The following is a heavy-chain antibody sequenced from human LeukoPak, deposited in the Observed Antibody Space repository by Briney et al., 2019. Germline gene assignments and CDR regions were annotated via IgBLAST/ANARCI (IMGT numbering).Heavy chain of an antibody. Sequence: PGESLRISCKGSGYSFTSYWISWVRQMPGKGLEWMGRIDPSDSYTSYSPSFQGHVTISADKSISTAYLQWGSLKASDTAMYYCAKVSHDSSGYYGIYRWGQGTLVTVSS. D-gene: IGHD6-19*01. J-gene: IGHJ5*02. CDR2: IDPSDSYT. CDR3: AKVSHDSSGYYGIYR. V-gene: IGHV5-10-1*01. CDR1: GYSFTSYW.